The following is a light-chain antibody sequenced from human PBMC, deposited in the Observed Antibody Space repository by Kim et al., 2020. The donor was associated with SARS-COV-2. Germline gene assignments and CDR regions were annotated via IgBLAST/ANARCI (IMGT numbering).Light chain of an antibody. V-gene: IGKV3-20*01. CDR2: GAP. CDR1: LRVNNNL. Sequence: LPPGERTPLPWRANLRVNNNLLAWYKQNPGHAPRLLIYGAPTSATGTPDTFSGSGCVTDFTLTISRLESGDCAVYYCHQYDYSPYTLGQGTRREIK. CDR3: HQYDYSPYT. J-gene: IGKJ2*01.